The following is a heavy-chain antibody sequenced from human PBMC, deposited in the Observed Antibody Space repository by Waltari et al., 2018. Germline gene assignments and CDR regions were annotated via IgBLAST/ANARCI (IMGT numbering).Heavy chain of an antibody. J-gene: IGHJ3*02. CDR1: GGTFSSYA. V-gene: IGHV1-69*05. Sequence: QVQLVQSGAEVKKPGSSVKVSCKASGGTFSSYAISWVRQAPGQGLEWMGGIIPIFGTANYAQKFQGRVTMTRDTSISTAYMELSSLRSEDTAVYYCARGPVEMATIGGHGAFDIWGQGTMVTVSS. CDR2: IIPIFGTA. CDR3: ARGPVEMATIGGHGAFDI. D-gene: IGHD5-12*01.